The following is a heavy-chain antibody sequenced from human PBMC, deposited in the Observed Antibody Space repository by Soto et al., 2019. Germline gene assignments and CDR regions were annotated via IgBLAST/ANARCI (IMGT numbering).Heavy chain of an antibody. V-gene: IGHV4-38-2*01. D-gene: IGHD1-26*01. Sequence: SETLSLTCAVSGYSISSGYYWGWIRQPPGKGLEWIGSIYHSGSTYYNPSLKSRVTISVDTSKNQFSLKLSSVTAADTAVYYCARIGGSYPSVSYFDYWGQGTLVTVSS. CDR1: GYSISSGYY. CDR2: IYHSGST. CDR3: ARIGGSYPSVSYFDY. J-gene: IGHJ4*02.